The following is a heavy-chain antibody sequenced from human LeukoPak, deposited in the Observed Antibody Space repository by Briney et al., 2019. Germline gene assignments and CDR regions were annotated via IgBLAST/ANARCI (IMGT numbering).Heavy chain of an antibody. CDR1: GGSFSGYY. D-gene: IGHD6-19*01. Sequence: SSETLSLTCAVYGGSFSGYYWSWIRQPPGKGLEWIGEINHSGSTNYNPSLKSRVTISVDTSKNQFSLKLSSVTAADTAVYYCATGTLKAVAGRGRALDYWGQGTLVTVSS. CDR2: INHSGST. V-gene: IGHV4-34*01. J-gene: IGHJ4*02. CDR3: ATGTLKAVAGRGRALDY.